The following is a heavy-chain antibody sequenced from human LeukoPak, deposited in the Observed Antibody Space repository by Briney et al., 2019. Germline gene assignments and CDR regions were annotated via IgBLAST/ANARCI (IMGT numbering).Heavy chain of an antibody. CDR2: IYPGDSAT. J-gene: IGHJ4*02. CDR3: ATYCSSTSCSAKFDY. Sequence: PGESLQISCQGSGYRFTSYWIGWVRQMPGKGLEWMGIIYPGDSATIYSPSFQGPVTISAATSLRTAYLPCSSLKASDTAMYYCATYCSSTSCSAKFDYWGQGTLVTVSS. V-gene: IGHV5-51*01. D-gene: IGHD2-2*01. CDR1: GYRFTSYW.